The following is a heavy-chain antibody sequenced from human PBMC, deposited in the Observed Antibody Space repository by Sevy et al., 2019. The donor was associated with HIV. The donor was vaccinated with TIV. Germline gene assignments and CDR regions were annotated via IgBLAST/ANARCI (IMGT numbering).Heavy chain of an antibody. J-gene: IGHJ4*02. CDR2: ISGQNDNT. Sequence: ASVKVSCKASGYPFTNYGITWVRQAPGQGLEWMGWISGQNDNTKHAQKFQGRVTMTTDTSTSTAYIELRSLRSDDTAVYYCARALGIYNWHEIDYWGQGTLVTVSS. CDR1: GYPFTNYG. V-gene: IGHV1-18*01. CDR3: ARALGIYNWHEIDY. D-gene: IGHD1-1*01.